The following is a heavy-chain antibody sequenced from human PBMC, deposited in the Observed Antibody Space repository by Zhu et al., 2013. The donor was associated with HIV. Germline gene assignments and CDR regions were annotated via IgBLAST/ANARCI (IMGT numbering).Heavy chain of an antibody. D-gene: IGHD2-2*02. V-gene: IGHV1-69*01. Sequence: QVQLVQSGAEVKKPGSSVKVSRKASGGTFSSYAIGWVRQAPGQGLEWMGGIIPIFGTANYAQKFQGRVTITADESTSTAYMELSSLRSEDTAVYYCARDRSIVVVPAAINYYYGMDVWGQGTTVTVSS. CDR1: GGTFSSYA. CDR3: ARDRSIVVVPAAINYYYGMDV. CDR2: IIPIFGTA. J-gene: IGHJ6*02.